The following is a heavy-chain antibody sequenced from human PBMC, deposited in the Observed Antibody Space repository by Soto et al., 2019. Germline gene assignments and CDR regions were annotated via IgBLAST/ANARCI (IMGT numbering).Heavy chain of an antibody. J-gene: IGHJ5*02. CDR3: ARRLYYYGSGIENWFDP. Sequence: GESLRISCQSSGYSFTSYWIGWVRPLPGKDLEWMGIIYPGDSDTRYSPSFQGQVTISADKSISTAYLQWSSLKASDTAMYYCARRLYYYGSGIENWFDPWGQGTLFTFSS. V-gene: IGHV5-51*01. CDR2: IYPGDSDT. CDR1: GYSFTSYW. D-gene: IGHD3-10*01.